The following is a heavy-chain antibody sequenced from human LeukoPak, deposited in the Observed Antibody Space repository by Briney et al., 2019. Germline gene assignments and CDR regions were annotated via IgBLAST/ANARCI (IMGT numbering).Heavy chain of an antibody. CDR2: ISSSSSYI. V-gene: IGHV3-21*01. CDR3: AELGITMIGGV. D-gene: IGHD3-10*02. CDR1: GFTFSSYS. J-gene: IGHJ6*04. Sequence: GESLTLSCAASGFTFSSYSMNWVRQAPGKGLEWVSSISSSSSYIYYADSVKGRFTISRDNAKNSLYLQMNSLRADDTAVYYCAELGITMIGGVWGKGTTVTISS.